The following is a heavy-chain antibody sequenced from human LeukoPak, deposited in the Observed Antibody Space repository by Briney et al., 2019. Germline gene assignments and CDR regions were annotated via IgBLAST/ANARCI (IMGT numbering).Heavy chain of an antibody. CDR1: GFTFSNYW. V-gene: IGHV3-7*01. CDR3: ARDLWKVFDY. Sequence: SGVSLRLSCAASGFTFSNYWMGWVRQAPGKGLEWVANIKQDGSEKYYVDSVKGRFTISRDNAKNSLYLQMNSLRAEDTAVYYCARDLWKVFDYWGQGTLVTVSS. J-gene: IGHJ4*02. CDR2: IKQDGSEK. D-gene: IGHD1-1*01.